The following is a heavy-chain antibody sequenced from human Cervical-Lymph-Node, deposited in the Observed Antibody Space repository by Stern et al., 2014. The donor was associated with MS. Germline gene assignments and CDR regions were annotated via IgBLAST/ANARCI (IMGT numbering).Heavy chain of an antibody. Sequence: VQLVQSGAAVKKPGASLKVSCKASGYTFSDYYIHWVRQAPGQGLEWMGWINPKSGGKNYVQKFQGRVTMTSDTSIDTADMELNSLTSDDTAVFYCARGGATRYNMDVWGPGTTVIVSS. J-gene: IGHJ6*02. V-gene: IGHV1-2*02. CDR2: INPKSGGK. CDR1: GYTFSDYY. CDR3: ARGGATRYNMDV. D-gene: IGHD1-26*01.